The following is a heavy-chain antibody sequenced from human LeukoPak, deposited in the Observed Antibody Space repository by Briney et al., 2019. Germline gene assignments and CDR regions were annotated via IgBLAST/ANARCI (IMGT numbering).Heavy chain of an antibody. V-gene: IGHV3-20*04. CDR1: GFTFDDYG. D-gene: IGHD3-10*01. Sequence: RPGGSLRLSCAASGFTFDDYGMSWVRQAPGEGLEWVSGINWDGGSTGYADSVKGRFTISRDNAKNSLYLQMNSLRAEDTAVYYCASGLEDYGSGRITRGFDYWGQGTLVTVSS. CDR3: ASGLEDYGSGRITRGFDY. J-gene: IGHJ4*02. CDR2: INWDGGST.